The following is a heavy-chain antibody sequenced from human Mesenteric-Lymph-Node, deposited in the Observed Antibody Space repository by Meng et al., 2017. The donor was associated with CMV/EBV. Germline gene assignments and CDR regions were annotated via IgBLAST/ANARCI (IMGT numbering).Heavy chain of an antibody. Sequence: PGGSLRLSCTTSGSGMHWVRQAPGKGLEWVAFIRYDGSNKYYADSVKGRFTISRDNSKDTLYLDMNSLRVEDTAVYYCAKGSNYFDYWGQGTLVTVSS. D-gene: IGHD3-10*01. J-gene: IGHJ4*02. CDR1: GSG. V-gene: IGHV3-30*02. CDR2: IRYDGSNK. CDR3: AKGSNYFDY.